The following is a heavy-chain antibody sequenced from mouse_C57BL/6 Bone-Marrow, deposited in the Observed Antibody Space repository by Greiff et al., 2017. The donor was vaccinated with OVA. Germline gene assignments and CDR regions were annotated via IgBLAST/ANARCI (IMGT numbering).Heavy chain of an antibody. CDR1: GYTFTSYW. CDR2: IYPSDSET. J-gene: IGHJ4*01. D-gene: IGHD2-1*01. Sequence: QVQLQQPGAELVRPGSSVKLSCKASGYTFTSYWMDWVKQRPGQGLEWIGNIYPSDSETHYNQKFKDKATLTVDKSSSTAYMQLSSLTSEDSAVYYCARAGLHVLSMDYWGQGTSVTVSS. V-gene: IGHV1-61*01. CDR3: ARAGLHVLSMDY.